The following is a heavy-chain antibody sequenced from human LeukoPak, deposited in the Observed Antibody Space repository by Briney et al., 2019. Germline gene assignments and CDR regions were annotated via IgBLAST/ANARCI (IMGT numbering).Heavy chain of an antibody. V-gene: IGHV4-34*01. CDR1: GGSFSGYY. CDR2: INHSGST. CDR3: ARVLAAAAHFDY. D-gene: IGHD6-13*01. J-gene: IGHJ4*02. Sequence: SETLSLTCAVYGGSFSGYYWSWIRQPPGKGLEWIGEINHSGSTNYNPPLKSRVTISVDTSKNQFSLKVSSVTAADTAVYYCARVLAAAAHFDYWGQGTLVTVSS.